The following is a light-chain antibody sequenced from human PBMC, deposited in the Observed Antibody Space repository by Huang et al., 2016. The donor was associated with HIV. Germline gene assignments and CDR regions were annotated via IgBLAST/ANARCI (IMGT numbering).Light chain of an antibody. CDR2: DAS. Sequence: EIVLTQSPATLSLSPGERATLSCRASQSVGTYLAWYQQKPGQAPRLLIYDASNRATGTPARFSGSGSGTDFTLTISSLEPEDFAVYYCQQRSNWPLTFGGGTKVEIK. V-gene: IGKV3-11*01. CDR1: QSVGTY. J-gene: IGKJ4*01. CDR3: QQRSNWPLT.